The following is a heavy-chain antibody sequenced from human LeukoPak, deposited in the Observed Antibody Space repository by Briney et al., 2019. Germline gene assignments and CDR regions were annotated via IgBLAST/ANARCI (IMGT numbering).Heavy chain of an antibody. J-gene: IGHJ4*02. CDR1: GGSISSTNW. D-gene: IGHD3-22*01. V-gene: IGHV4-4*02. CDR2: ICHSGST. CDR3: ARAVGYYDSSGYYYVLPPDY. Sequence: PSGTLSLTCAVSGGSISSTNWWSWVRQPPGKGLEWIGEICHSGSTNYNPSLKSRVTISVDKSKNEFSLKLSSVTAADTAVYYCARAVGYYDSSGYYYVLPPDYWGQGTLVTVSS.